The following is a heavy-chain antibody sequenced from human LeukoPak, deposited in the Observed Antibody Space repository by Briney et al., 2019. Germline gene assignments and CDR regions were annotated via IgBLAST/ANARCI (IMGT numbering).Heavy chain of an antibody. V-gene: IGHV4-39*01. CDR2: IFYSGAT. D-gene: IGHD6-19*01. Sequence: SEPQSLTCTVSGDSISINYNWGWIRQPPGKGLEWIGSIFYSGATYYSPSLKSRVTISVDTSKNQFSLKLSSMTAADTAVYYCVRHRQWLLFPDYWGQGTLVTVSS. CDR1: GDSISINYN. CDR3: VRHRQWLLFPDY. J-gene: IGHJ4*02.